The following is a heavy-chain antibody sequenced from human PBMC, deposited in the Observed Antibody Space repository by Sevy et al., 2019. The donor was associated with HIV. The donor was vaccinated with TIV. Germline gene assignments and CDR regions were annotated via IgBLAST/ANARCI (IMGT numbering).Heavy chain of an antibody. CDR1: GGSMSSYY. Sequence: TLSLTCSVSGGSMSSYYWSWIRQSPGKGLEWIGYIYYSGSTKYNPSLKSRVTVSLDMSRNQFSLTLSSVTAADTAVYYCARHLVVAASAFDIWGQGTMVTVSS. J-gene: IGHJ3*02. D-gene: IGHD2-15*01. CDR3: ARHLVVAASAFDI. V-gene: IGHV4-59*08. CDR2: IYYSGST.